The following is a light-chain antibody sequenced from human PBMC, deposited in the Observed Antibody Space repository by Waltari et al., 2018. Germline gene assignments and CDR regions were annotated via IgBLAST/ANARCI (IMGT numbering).Light chain of an antibody. Sequence: DIVMTQSPDSLAVSLGERATINCKSSESVLYSSNNKTYLAWYQQKPGQPPKLLIYWASTRQSGVPDRFIGSGSGTDFTLSVRSLQAEDVAVYYCQQYYSTMYTFGQGTKLEIK. J-gene: IGKJ2*01. CDR2: WAS. CDR1: ESVLYSSNNKTY. V-gene: IGKV4-1*01. CDR3: QQYYSTMYT.